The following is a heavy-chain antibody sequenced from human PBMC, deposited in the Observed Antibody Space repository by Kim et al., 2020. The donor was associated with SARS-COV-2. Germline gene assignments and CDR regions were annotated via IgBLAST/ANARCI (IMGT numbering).Heavy chain of an antibody. CDR2: IYPGDSDT. V-gene: IGHV5-51*01. CDR3: ARGIVEGWSTPTFGY. CDR1: GYSFTSYW. D-gene: IGHD6-19*01. Sequence: GESLKISCKGSGYSFTSYWIGWVRQMPGKGLEWMGIIYPGDSDTTYSPSFQGQVTISADKSISTAYLQWSSLKASDTAMYYCARGIVEGWSTPTFGYWGQGALVTVSS. J-gene: IGHJ4*02.